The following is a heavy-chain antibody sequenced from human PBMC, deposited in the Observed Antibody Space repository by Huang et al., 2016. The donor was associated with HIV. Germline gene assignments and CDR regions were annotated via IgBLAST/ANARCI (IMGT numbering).Heavy chain of an antibody. J-gene: IGHJ2*01. D-gene: IGHD3-16*01. CDR3: ARGFYDDGSTYWFFDL. Sequence: QVQLQQWGTGLLKPSETLSLTCAVDGGSLDGYYWTWFRQSPTEGLQWLGEISHIGSTNYSPSLKRRVTISRDTIKDQFSLMLKSVTAADTAVYYCARGFYDDGSTYWFFDLWGRGSLVTVSS. CDR1: GGSLDGYY. CDR2: ISHIGST. V-gene: IGHV4-34*02.